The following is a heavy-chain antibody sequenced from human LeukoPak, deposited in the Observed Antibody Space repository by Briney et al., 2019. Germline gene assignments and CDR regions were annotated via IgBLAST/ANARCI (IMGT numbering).Heavy chain of an antibody. D-gene: IGHD2-2*01. J-gene: IGHJ4*02. CDR1: GYTFSSYA. Sequence: GGSLRLSCAASGYTFSSYAMSWVRQAPGKGLEWVSVISGSGGSTYYADSVKGRFTISRDNSKNTLYLQMNSLRAEDTAVYYCARAPLKYCSSTSCYLDYWGQGTLVTVSS. V-gene: IGHV3-23*01. CDR3: ARAPLKYCSSTSCYLDY. CDR2: ISGSGGST.